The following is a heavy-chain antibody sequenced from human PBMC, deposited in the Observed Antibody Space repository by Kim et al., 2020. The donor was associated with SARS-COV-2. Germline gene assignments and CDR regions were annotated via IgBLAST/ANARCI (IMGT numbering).Heavy chain of an antibody. Sequence: GGSLRLSCAASGFTFGDYAMHWVRQAPGKGLEWVSGISWNSGSIGYADSVKGRFTISRDNAKNSLYLQMNSLRAADTALYYCAKDIAAAGRGGHVYWGQGTIVTFSS. D-gene: IGHD6-13*01. J-gene: IGHJ4*02. V-gene: IGHV3-9*01. CDR2: ISWNSGSI. CDR1: GFTFGDYA. CDR3: AKDIAAAGRGGHVY.